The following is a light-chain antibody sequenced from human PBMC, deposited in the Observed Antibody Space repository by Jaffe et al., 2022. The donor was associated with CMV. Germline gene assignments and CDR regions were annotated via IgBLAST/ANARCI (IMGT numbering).Light chain of an antibody. J-gene: IGLJ3*02. CDR1: SRDVGGYKY. Sequence: QSALTQPRSVSGSPGQSVTISCTGTSRDVGGYKYVSWYQQHPGKAPKLIIYDVSKRPSGVPDRFSGSKSGNTASLSISGLQAEDEADYYCCSYAGSSWVFGGGTKLTVL. CDR2: DVS. V-gene: IGLV2-11*01. CDR3: CSYAGSSWV.